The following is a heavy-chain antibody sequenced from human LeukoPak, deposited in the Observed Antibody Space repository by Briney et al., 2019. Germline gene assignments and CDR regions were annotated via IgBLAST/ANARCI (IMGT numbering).Heavy chain of an antibody. J-gene: IGHJ4*02. V-gene: IGHV3-23*01. D-gene: IGHD2-8*01. CDR1: GFTFSSYA. CDR3: AKMVREFYTISYYFDY. CDR2: NSGSGAGP. Sequence: GGSLRLSCAVSGFTFSSYAMNWVRQAPGKGLEWGSGNSGSGAGPSYADSVKGRFTISRDNSKTTLYLQMNSLRAEDTAVYYCAKMVREFYTISYYFDYWGQGTLVTVSS.